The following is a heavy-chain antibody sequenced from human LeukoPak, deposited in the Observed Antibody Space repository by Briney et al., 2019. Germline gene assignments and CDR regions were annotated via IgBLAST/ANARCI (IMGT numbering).Heavy chain of an antibody. CDR1: GGSISSGSYY. CDR3: AREGELLWFLDY. CDR2: IYTSGST. V-gene: IGHV4-61*02. Sequence: SQTLSLTCTVSGGSISSGSYYWSWIRQPAGKGLEWIGLIYTSGSTNYNPSLKSRVTISVDTSKNQFSLKLSSVTAADTAVYYCAREGELLWFLDYWGQGTLVTVSS. J-gene: IGHJ4*02. D-gene: IGHD3-10*01.